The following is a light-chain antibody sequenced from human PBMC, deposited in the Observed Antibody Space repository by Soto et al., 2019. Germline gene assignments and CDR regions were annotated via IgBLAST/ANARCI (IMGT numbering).Light chain of an antibody. CDR3: QQYNVWPLT. CDR1: QSVSSN. V-gene: IGKV3-15*01. J-gene: IGKJ4*01. CDR2: VAS. Sequence: EIVMTQSPATLSLSPGERATLSCRASQSVSSNLAWYQQKPGQTPKLLIYVASTRATGIPARFSGSGSGTEFTLTISRLQAEDFAVYYCQQYNVWPLTFGGGTKVEFK.